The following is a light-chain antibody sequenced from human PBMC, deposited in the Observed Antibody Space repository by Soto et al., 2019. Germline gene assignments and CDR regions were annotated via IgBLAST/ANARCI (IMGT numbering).Light chain of an antibody. V-gene: IGLV2-14*01. Sequence: QSALTQPASVSGSPGQSITIYCTGSNSDVGAYNYVSWYQQHPGKAPKLIIYEVNNRPSGVSYRFSGSKSGNTASLTISGRQADDEADYYCASYTISSTRVFGGGTKLTVL. CDR2: EVN. CDR3: ASYTISSTRV. J-gene: IGLJ3*02. CDR1: NSDVGAYNY.